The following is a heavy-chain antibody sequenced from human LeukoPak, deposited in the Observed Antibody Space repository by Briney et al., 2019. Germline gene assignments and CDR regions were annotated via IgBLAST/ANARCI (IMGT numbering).Heavy chain of an antibody. CDR3: ARNVSRGEPGGAFDI. V-gene: IGHV4-39*01. Sequence: SETLSLTCTVSGGAISGRRDYWGWIRQPPGKGLEWIASIYYSGSTHYNPSLKSRVTISVDTSRNQFSLELRTATAADSAIYYCARNVSRGEPGGAFDIWGQGTMVTVSS. D-gene: IGHD3-16*01. CDR2: IYYSGST. J-gene: IGHJ3*02. CDR1: GGAISGRRDY.